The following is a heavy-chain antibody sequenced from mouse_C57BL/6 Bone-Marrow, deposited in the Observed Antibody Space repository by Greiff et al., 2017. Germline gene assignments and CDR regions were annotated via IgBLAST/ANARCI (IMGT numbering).Heavy chain of an antibody. V-gene: IGHV3-8*01. CDR1: GYSITSDY. D-gene: IGHD1-1*01. CDR3: AKHYYGEGYFDY. J-gene: IGHJ2*01. Sequence: DVMLVESGPGLAKPSPTLSLTCSVTGYSITSDYWNWIRKFPGNKLEYMGYISYSGSTYYNPSLKSRISITRDTSKNQYYLQLNSVTTEDTATYYCAKHYYGEGYFDYWGQGTTLTVSS. CDR2: ISYSGST.